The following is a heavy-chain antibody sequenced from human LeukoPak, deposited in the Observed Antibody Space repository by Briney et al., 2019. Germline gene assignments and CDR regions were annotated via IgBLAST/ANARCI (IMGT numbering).Heavy chain of an antibody. V-gene: IGHV3-30*09. D-gene: IGHD2/OR15-2a*01. CDR3: ARGAEYFNALDALDF. CDR1: GFSFSSYW. J-gene: IGHJ3*01. CDR2: ISYDGSGK. Sequence: GGSLRLSCAASGFSFSSYWMHWVRQAPGKGLVWVAVISYDGSGKYYAGFVKGRFVISRDNSKNTLSLQMNSLRIEDTAVYYCARGAEYFNALDALDFWGQGTMVTVSS.